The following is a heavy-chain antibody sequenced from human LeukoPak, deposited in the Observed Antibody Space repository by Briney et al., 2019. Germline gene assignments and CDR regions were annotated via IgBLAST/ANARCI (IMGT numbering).Heavy chain of an antibody. V-gene: IGHV3-21*01. CDR3: ARGRRYSSSWYSSDYFDY. D-gene: IGHD6-13*01. Sequence: GGSLRLSCAASGFTFSSYSMNWVRQAPGKGLEWVSSISSSGSYIYYADSVKGRFTISRDNAKNSLYLQMNSLRAEDTAVYYCARGRRYSSSWYSSDYFDYWGQGTLVTVSS. CDR1: GFTFSSYS. J-gene: IGHJ4*02. CDR2: ISSSGSYI.